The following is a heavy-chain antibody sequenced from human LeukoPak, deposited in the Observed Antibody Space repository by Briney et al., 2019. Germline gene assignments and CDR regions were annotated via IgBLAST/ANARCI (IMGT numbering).Heavy chain of an antibody. CDR1: GFTFSNYP. CDR3: VRGGESTWS. V-gene: IGHV3-21*01. CDR2: ITSSSSNI. Sequence: GGSLRLSCAASGFTFSNYPMNWVRQAPGKGLEWVSSITSSSSNIFYADSVKGRFTISRDDAKNTLYLQMNSLRAEDTAVYYCVRGGESTWSWGQGTLVTVSS. D-gene: IGHD2-15*01. J-gene: IGHJ5*02.